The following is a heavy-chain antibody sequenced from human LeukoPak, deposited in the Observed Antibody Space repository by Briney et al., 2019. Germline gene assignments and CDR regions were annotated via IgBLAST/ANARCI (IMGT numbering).Heavy chain of an antibody. CDR3: AKDRTWIQLWASFDY. D-gene: IGHD5-18*01. V-gene: IGHV3-30*18. Sequence: PGGSLRLSCAASGFTFSSYGMHWVRQAPGKGLEGVAVISYDESNKYYADSVKGRFTISRDNSKNTLYLQMNSLRAEDTAVYYCAKDRTWIQLWASFDYWGQGTLVTVSS. CDR1: GFTFSSYG. CDR2: ISYDESNK. J-gene: IGHJ4*02.